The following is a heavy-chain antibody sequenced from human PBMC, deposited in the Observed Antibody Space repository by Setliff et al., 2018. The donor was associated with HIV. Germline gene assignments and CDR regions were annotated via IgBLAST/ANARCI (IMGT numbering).Heavy chain of an antibody. Sequence: GASVKVSCKASGYTFTSYAMHWVRQAPGQGLEWMGWINTNTGNPTYAQGFTGRFVFSLDTSVSTAYLQISSLKAEDTAVYYCARGVNSGYAPGAFDIWGQGTMVTVSS. CDR2: INTNTGNP. D-gene: IGHD5-12*01. CDR1: GYTFTSYA. CDR3: ARGVNSGYAPGAFDI. J-gene: IGHJ3*02. V-gene: IGHV7-4-1*02.